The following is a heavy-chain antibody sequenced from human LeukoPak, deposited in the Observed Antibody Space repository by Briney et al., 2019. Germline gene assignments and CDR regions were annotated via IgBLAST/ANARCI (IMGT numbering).Heavy chain of an antibody. CDR3: ARGISSNRVDFDY. D-gene: IGHD3-3*02. Sequence: GRSLRLSCAASGFTVSSNYMSWVRQAPGKGLEWVSVIYSGGSTYYADSVKGRFTISRDNSKNTLYLQMNSLRAEDTAVYYCARGISSNRVDFDYWGQGTLVTVSS. V-gene: IGHV3-53*01. CDR1: GFTVSSNY. CDR2: IYSGGST. J-gene: IGHJ4*02.